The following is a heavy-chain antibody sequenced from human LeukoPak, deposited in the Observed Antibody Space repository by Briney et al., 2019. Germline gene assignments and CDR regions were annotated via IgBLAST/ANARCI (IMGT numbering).Heavy chain of an antibody. CDR2: INPNSGGT. CDR3: ARGLLWNYYYYYMDV. Sequence: ASVKVSCKASGYTFTGYYMHWVRQALGQGLEWMGWINPNSGGTNYAQKFQGRVTMTRDTSISTAYMELSRLRSDDTAVYYCARGLLWNYYYYYMDVWGKGTTVTISS. D-gene: IGHD2-21*01. J-gene: IGHJ6*03. V-gene: IGHV1-2*02. CDR1: GYTFTGYY.